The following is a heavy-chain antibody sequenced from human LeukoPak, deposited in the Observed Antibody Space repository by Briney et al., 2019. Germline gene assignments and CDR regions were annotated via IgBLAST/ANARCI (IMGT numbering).Heavy chain of an antibody. CDR2: INSDGSST. CDR3: ARGHVTGFDF. V-gene: IGHV3-74*01. Sequence: PGGSLRLSCAASGFTFSSYWMHRVRQAPGKGLVWVSRINSDGSSTTYADSVKGRFTISRDNAKNTLYLQMNSLRGEDTAVYYCARGHVTGFDFWGQGTLVTVSS. CDR1: GFTFSSYW. D-gene: IGHD2-8*02. J-gene: IGHJ4*02.